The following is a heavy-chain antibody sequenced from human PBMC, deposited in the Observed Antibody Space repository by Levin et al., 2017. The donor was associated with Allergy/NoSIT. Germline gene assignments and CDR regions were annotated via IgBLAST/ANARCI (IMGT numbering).Heavy chain of an antibody. J-gene: IGHJ3*02. CDR3: ARDLGTGWYDNAFEI. Sequence: PWASVKVSCKASGYTFRVYGIIWVRQAPGEGLEWLGWISPNNGHTKVSHKVQGRVTMTTDASTTTAYLHIRSLTSDDTAVYYCARDLGTGWYDNAFEIWGQGTLVSVSS. CDR1: GYTFRVYG. CDR2: ISPNNGHT. V-gene: IGHV1-18*01. D-gene: IGHD6-19*01.